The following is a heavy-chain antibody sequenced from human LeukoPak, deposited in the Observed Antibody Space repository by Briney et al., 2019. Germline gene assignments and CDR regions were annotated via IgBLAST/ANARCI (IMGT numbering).Heavy chain of an antibody. Sequence: SETLSLTCTVSGGSISSYYWSWIRQPPGKGLEWIGYIYYSGSTNYNPSLKSRVTISVDTSKNQFSLKLSSVTAADTAVYYCARGRWLQSQPLDYWGQGTLVTVSS. CDR2: IYYSGST. V-gene: IGHV4-59*01. J-gene: IGHJ4*02. D-gene: IGHD5-24*01. CDR1: GGSISSYY. CDR3: ARGRWLQSQPLDY.